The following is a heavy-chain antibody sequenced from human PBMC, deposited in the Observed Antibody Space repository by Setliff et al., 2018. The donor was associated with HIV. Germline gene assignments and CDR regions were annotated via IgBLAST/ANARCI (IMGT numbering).Heavy chain of an antibody. CDR2: IYYSGSA. V-gene: IGHV4-31*03. D-gene: IGHD6-19*01. Sequence: PSEPLSLTCIVSVVSISSGGYYWRWVRQHPGKGLEWIGYIYYSGSAYYNPSLQNRLDISVDASTNQFSLKLTSVTAADTAVYYCAMAVADRGVYYLDYWGQGTLVTV. J-gene: IGHJ4*01. CDR3: AMAVADRGVYYLDY. CDR1: VVSISSGGYY.